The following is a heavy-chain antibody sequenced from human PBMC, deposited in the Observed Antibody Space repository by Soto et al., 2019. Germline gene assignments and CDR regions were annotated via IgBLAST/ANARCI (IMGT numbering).Heavy chain of an antibody. Sequence: SVKVSCKASGGTFSSYAISWVRQAPGQGLEWMGGIIPIFGTANYAQKFQGRVTITADKSTSTAYMELSSLRSEDTAVYYRARRAITMIVVVTNDAFDIWGQGTMVTVSS. V-gene: IGHV1-69*06. D-gene: IGHD3-22*01. CDR3: ARRAITMIVVVTNDAFDI. CDR2: IIPIFGTA. CDR1: GGTFSSYA. J-gene: IGHJ3*02.